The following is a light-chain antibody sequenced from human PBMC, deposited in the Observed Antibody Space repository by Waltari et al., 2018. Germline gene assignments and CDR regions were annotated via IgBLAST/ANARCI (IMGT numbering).Light chain of an antibody. CDR1: QSIFYISNNKKY. V-gene: IGKV4-1*01. J-gene: IGKJ4*01. CDR2: WAS. Sequence: DIVMTQSPDTLSVSLGERATINCKSSQSIFYISNNKKYLAWYQQKPGHPPKLLIYWASTRESGVPDRFSGSGSGTDFTLTISSLQAEDVAVYYCQQYYSSPFTFGGGTKVEIK. CDR3: QQYYSSPFT.